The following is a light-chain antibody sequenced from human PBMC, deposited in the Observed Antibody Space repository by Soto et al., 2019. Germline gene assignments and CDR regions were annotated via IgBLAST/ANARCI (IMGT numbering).Light chain of an antibody. CDR1: QTISSW. Sequence: DIQMTQSPSTLSGSVGDRVTITCRASQTISSWLAWYQQKPGKAPKLLIYKASTLKSGVPSRFSVSGPGTEFTLTMSSLQPDDFATYYCQHYNSYSEAFVQGTKVELK. CDR3: QHYNSYSEA. V-gene: IGKV1-5*03. J-gene: IGKJ1*01. CDR2: KAS.